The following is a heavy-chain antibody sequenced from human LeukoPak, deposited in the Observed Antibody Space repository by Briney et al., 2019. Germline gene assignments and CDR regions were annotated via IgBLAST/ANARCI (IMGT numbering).Heavy chain of an antibody. J-gene: IGHJ4*02. CDR2: ISYDGSNK. CDR1: GFTISSYA. D-gene: IGHD6-13*01. V-gene: IGHV3-30*04. CDR3: ARDLGSSWYEGYYFDY. Sequence: GGSLRLSCAASGFTISSYAIHWVRQAPGKGLEWVAVISYDGSNKYYADSVKGRFTISRDNSKNTLYLQMNSLRAEDTAVYYCARDLGSSWYEGYYFDYWGQGTLVTVSS.